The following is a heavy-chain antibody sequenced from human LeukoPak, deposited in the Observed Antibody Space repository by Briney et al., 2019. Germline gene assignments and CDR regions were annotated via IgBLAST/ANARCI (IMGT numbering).Heavy chain of an antibody. CDR3: ARDTFGSGSSVDY. Sequence: ASVKVSCEASGYTFTGYYIHWVRQAPGQGLEWMGWINPNSGGTTYAQKFQGRVTMTSDTSINTAYMELSRLRSDDTAVFYCARDTFGSGSSVDYWGQGTLVTVSS. J-gene: IGHJ4*02. V-gene: IGHV1-2*02. CDR2: INPNSGGT. D-gene: IGHD3-10*01. CDR1: GYTFTGYY.